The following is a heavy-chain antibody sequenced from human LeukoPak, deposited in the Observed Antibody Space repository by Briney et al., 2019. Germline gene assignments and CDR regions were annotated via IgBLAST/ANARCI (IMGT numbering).Heavy chain of an antibody. D-gene: IGHD6-19*01. Sequence: PSETLSLTCAVSGGSISSSNWWSWVRQPPGKGLEWIGEIYHSGSTNYNPSLKSRVTISVDKSKNQFSLKLSSVTAADTAVYYCARGHPVAGIYYYYYMDVWGRGTTVTVSS. CDR2: IYHSGST. CDR1: GGSISSSNW. V-gene: IGHV4-4*02. CDR3: ARGHPVAGIYYYYYMDV. J-gene: IGHJ6*03.